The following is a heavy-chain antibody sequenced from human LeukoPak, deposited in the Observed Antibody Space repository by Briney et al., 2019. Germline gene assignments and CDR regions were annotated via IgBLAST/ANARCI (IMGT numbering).Heavy chain of an antibody. J-gene: IGHJ3*02. V-gene: IGHV4-59*01. CDR1: GGSISSYY. Sequence: PSETLSLTCTVSGGSISSYYWTWIRQPPGKGLDWIGYIYYSGSTSYNPSLNRRVTISVDTSKNRFSLKLRSVTAADTAVYYCARSVGIVGAGGAFDIWGQGTMVTVSS. CDR2: IYYSGST. D-gene: IGHD1-26*01. CDR3: ARSVGIVGAGGAFDI.